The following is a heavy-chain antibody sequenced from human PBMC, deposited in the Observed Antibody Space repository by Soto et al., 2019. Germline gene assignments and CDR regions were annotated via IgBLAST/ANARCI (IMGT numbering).Heavy chain of an antibody. CDR1: SGSVSSGSYY. Sequence: SETLSLTCPVSSGSVSSGSYYWSWIRQPPGKGLEWIGYIHYSGSTNYNPSLKSRVTISVDTSKNQFSLKLSSVTPADTAVYYCAREGVVMGHWGQGTLVTVSS. J-gene: IGHJ4*02. D-gene: IGHD3-3*01. CDR3: AREGVVMGH. V-gene: IGHV4-61*01. CDR2: IHYSGST.